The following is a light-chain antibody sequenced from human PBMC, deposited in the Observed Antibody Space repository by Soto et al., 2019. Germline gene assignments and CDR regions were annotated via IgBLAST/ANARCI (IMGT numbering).Light chain of an antibody. CDR1: SSDVGGYNY. CDR2: DVS. J-gene: IGLJ2*01. V-gene: IGLV2-8*01. Sequence: QSVLTQPPSASGSPGQSVTISCTGTSSDVGGYNYVSWYQHHPGKAPKLMIYDVSKWPSGVPHRFSGSKSGNTASLTVSGHQAEDAADYYCSSYAGSSVVFGGGTKLTVL. CDR3: SSYAGSSVV.